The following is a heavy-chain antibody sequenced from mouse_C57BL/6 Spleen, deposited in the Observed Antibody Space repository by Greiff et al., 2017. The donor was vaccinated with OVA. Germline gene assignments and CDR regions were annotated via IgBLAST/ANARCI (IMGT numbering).Heavy chain of an antibody. CDR2: IYPGSGNT. V-gene: IGHV1-76*01. CDR3: ASDGYYAWFAY. J-gene: IGHJ3*01. CDR1: GYTFTDYY. Sequence: VQLQQSGAELVRPGASVKLSCKASGYTFTDYYINWVKQRPGQGLEWIARIYPGSGNTYYNEKFKGKATLTAEKSSSTAYMQLSSLTSEDSAVYFCASDGYYAWFAYWGQGTLVTVSA. D-gene: IGHD2-3*01.